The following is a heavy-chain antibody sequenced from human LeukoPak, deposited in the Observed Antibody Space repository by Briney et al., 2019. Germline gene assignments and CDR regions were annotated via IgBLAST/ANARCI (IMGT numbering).Heavy chain of an antibody. D-gene: IGHD5-18*01. J-gene: IGHJ4*02. CDR2: AGWAGGTT. CDR1: GFNFDRYT. Sequence: HPGGSLRLSCATSGFNFDRYTIHWVRQAPGKGLEWVSLAGWAGGTTYYSDSVRGRFTISRDSGKNSVYLQMNSLTTDDTAFYFCAKELDTMFFDYWGQGALVTVSS. V-gene: IGHV3-43*01. CDR3: AKELDTMFFDY.